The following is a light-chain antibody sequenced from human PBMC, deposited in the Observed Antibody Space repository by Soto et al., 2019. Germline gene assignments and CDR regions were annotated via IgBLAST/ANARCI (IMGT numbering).Light chain of an antibody. CDR1: QSFSSW. Sequence: DIQTTQSPSTPPASVADRVSIASLSCQSFSSWLAWYQQKPGKAPRLLIYKASSLESGVPARFSGSGSGTEFTLTISSLQPDDFATYYCQQYNSYSRTFGQGTKVDIK. V-gene: IGKV1-5*03. CDR2: KAS. CDR3: QQYNSYSRT. J-gene: IGKJ1*01.